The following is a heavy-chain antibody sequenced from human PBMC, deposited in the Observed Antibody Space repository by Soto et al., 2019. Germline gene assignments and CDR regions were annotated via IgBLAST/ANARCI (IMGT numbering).Heavy chain of an antibody. Sequence: SETLSLTCTVSGGSISSYYWSWIRQPPGKGLEWIGYIYYSGSTNYNPSLKSRVTISVDTSKNQFSLKLSSVTAADTAVYYCARHARITGTKVLRWYFDLWGRGTLVTVSS. CDR3: ARHARITGTKVLRWYFDL. CDR2: IYYSGST. D-gene: IGHD1-7*01. J-gene: IGHJ2*01. V-gene: IGHV4-59*08. CDR1: GGSISSYY.